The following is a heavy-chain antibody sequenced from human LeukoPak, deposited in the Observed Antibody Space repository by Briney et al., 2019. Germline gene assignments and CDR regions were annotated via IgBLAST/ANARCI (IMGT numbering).Heavy chain of an antibody. Sequence: SVKVSCKVSGGTFSSYAISWVRQAPGQGLEWMGGIIPIFGTANYAQKFQGRVTITADKSTSTAYMELSSLRSEDTAVYYCAIGLSGSGWYHPPQDYWGQGTLVTVSS. CDR3: AIGLSGSGWYHPPQDY. D-gene: IGHD6-19*01. J-gene: IGHJ4*02. CDR1: GGTFSSYA. CDR2: IIPIFGTA. V-gene: IGHV1-69*06.